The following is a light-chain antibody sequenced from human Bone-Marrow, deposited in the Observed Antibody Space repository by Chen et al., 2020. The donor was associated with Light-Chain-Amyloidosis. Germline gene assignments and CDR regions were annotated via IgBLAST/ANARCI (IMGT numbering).Light chain of an antibody. J-gene: IGKJ4*01. Sequence: DIQMTQSPSTLSASVGDRVSITCRASQSISSWLAWYQQEPGKAPKLRSYDASRLESGVPARFSGGESGTEFTLTIRGLQPDDFATYYCQQYNSYAVTFGGGTKVEIK. CDR2: DAS. V-gene: IGKV1-5*01. CDR1: QSISSW. CDR3: QQYNSYAVT.